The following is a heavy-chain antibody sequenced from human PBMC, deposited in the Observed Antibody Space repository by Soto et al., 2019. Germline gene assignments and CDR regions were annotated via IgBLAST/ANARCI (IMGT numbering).Heavy chain of an antibody. CDR2: IFHIGHT. CDR1: GDYITSSHW. J-gene: IGHJ6*02. Sequence: SETLSLTCVVSGDYITSSHWRSWVRQTPGKGLEWIGEIFHIGHTNYNPSLKGRVTISLDQPKNQFSLKMTSMTAADTAVFYCARREYGMDVWGQGTTVTVSS. CDR3: ARREYGMDV. V-gene: IGHV4-4*02.